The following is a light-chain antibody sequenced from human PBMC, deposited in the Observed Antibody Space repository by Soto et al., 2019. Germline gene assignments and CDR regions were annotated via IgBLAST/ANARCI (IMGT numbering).Light chain of an antibody. CDR2: GAS. Sequence: EIVLTQSPGTLALSPGEGATLSCMASQSVSKYLAWYQQKPGQAPRLLIYGASSRATGIPDSFSGSGSGTDFTLTISRLEPEDFAVYSCQQYGGSPQTFGQGTKVEIK. CDR3: QQYGGSPQT. V-gene: IGKV3-20*01. CDR1: QSVSKY. J-gene: IGKJ1*01.